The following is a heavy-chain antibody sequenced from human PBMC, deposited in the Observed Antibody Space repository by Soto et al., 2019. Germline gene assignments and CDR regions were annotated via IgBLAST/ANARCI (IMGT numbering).Heavy chain of an antibody. D-gene: IGHD5-12*01. Sequence: EVQLVESRGGLVQPGRSLRLSCAASGFTFDDYAMHWVRQAPGKGLEWVSGISWNSGSIGYADSVKGRFTISRDNAKNSLYLQMNSLRAEDTALYYCAKDIGILVARYAFDIWGQGTMVTVSS. V-gene: IGHV3-9*01. J-gene: IGHJ3*02. CDR1: GFTFDDYA. CDR3: AKDIGILVARYAFDI. CDR2: ISWNSGSI.